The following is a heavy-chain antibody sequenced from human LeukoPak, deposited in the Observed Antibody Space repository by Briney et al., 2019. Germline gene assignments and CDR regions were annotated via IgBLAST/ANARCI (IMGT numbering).Heavy chain of an antibody. Sequence: PGGSLRLSCEASGFSFSNYFISWIRQAPGKGLEWVSSISSSSSYIYYADSVKGRFTISRDNAKNSLYLQMNSLRAEDTAVYYCARDPGWEQWQNWFDPWGQGTLVTVSS. D-gene: IGHD6-19*01. J-gene: IGHJ5*02. CDR3: ARDPGWEQWQNWFDP. CDR1: GFSFSNYF. CDR2: ISSSSSYI. V-gene: IGHV3-21*01.